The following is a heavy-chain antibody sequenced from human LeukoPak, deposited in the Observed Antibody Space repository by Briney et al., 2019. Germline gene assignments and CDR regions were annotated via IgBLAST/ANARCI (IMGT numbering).Heavy chain of an antibody. CDR2: ISYDGSNT. D-gene: IGHD3-10*01. Sequence: PGGSRRLSCAASGFTFSSYGMHWVRQAPGKGLEWVAAISYDGSNTYYADSVKGRFTISRDKSKNTLYLQMNSLRAEDTAVYYCANPPMGGYYYYGMDVWGQGTTVTVSS. J-gene: IGHJ6*02. CDR1: GFTFSSYG. V-gene: IGHV3-30*18. CDR3: ANPPMGGYYYYGMDV.